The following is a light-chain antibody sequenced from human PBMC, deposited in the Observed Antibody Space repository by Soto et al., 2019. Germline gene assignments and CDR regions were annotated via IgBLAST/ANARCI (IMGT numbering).Light chain of an antibody. J-gene: IGLJ2*01. V-gene: IGLV1-40*01. CDR2: GNS. CDR3: QSYESNLSGSVV. Sequence: QSVLAQPPSVSGAPGQRVTISCTGSSSNIGAGYDVHWYQQLPGTAPKLLIYGNSNRPSGVPDRFSGSKSGTSASLAITGLQAEDEADYYCQSYESNLSGSVVFGAGTKVTV. CDR1: SSNIGAGYD.